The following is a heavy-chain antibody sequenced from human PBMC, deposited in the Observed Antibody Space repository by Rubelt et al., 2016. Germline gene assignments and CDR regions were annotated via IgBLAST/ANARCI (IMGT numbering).Heavy chain of an antibody. CDR2: INHSGST. V-gene: IGHV4-34*01. J-gene: IGHJ6*03. CDR3: ARSVNCYYYYMDG. Sequence: QVQLQQWGAGLLKPSETLSLTFAVYGGSFSDYYWSWIRQPPGKGLEWIGEINHSGSTNYNPSLKSRVTITVNTSKNQFSRKRSFVTAAGTAGYYCARSVNCYYYYMDGWGEGTTVTVSS. CDR1: GGSFSDYY.